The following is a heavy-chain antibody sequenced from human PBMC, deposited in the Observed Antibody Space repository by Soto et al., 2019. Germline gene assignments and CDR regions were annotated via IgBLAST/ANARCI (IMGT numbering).Heavy chain of an antibody. CDR2: IYYSGST. CDR1: GGSISSGDYY. J-gene: IGHJ3*02. Sequence: QVQLQESGPGLVKPSQTLSLTCTVSGGSISSGDYYWSWIRQPPGKGLEWIGYIYYSGSTYYKSSLKSRVIISRDTSKNQFALKLSSVTAADTAVYYCARKGWPDVFDIWGQGAMVTVSS. CDR3: ARKGWPDVFDI. V-gene: IGHV4-30-4*01.